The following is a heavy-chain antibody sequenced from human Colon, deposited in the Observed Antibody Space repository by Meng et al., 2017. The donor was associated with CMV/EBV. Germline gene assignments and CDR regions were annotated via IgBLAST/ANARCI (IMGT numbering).Heavy chain of an antibody. CDR2: ISSSGNTI. CDR1: GFSFSSYE. CDR3: ATVVRFPVGGQYYYHGMDV. Sequence: GGSLSLSCAASGFSFSSYEMNWVRQAPGKGLEWVSYISSSGNTIHYADSVKGRFTISRDNVKNSLYLHMNSLRAEDTAVYYCATVVRFPVGGQYYYHGMDVWGQGTTVTVSS. J-gene: IGHJ6*02. V-gene: IGHV3-48*03. D-gene: IGHD3-3*01.